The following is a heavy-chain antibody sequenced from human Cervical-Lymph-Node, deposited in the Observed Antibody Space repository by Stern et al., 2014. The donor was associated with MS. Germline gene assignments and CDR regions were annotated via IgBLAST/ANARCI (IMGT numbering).Heavy chain of an antibody. Sequence: QVQLVESGGGVVQPERSLRLSCAASGFDFRIYGMHWVRQTPGKGLEWVAVIWFVGSHKNYADSVKGRFTISRDNSKSTMYLQMTSLRAADTAVYYCARVPSGWQTGFDYWGQGTLVTVSS. CDR1: GFDFRIYG. J-gene: IGHJ4*02. V-gene: IGHV3-33*01. CDR2: IWFVGSHK. D-gene: IGHD6-19*01. CDR3: ARVPSGWQTGFDY.